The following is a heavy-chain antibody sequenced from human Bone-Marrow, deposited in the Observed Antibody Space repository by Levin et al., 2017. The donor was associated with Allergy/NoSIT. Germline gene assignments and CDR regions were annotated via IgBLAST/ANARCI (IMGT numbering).Heavy chain of an antibody. J-gene: IGHJ6*02. D-gene: IGHD3-9*01. CDR3: AKDRIHGILRNYGMDV. Sequence: GESLKISCAVSGFSFNSYAMSWVRQAPEKGLEWVSSISGLDGSKHFADSVKGRFTISRDSSKNTLYLQMDSLRAEDTAIYYCAKDRIHGILRNYGMDVWGQGTTVTVSS. CDR1: GFSFNSYA. CDR2: ISGLDGSK. V-gene: IGHV3-23*01.